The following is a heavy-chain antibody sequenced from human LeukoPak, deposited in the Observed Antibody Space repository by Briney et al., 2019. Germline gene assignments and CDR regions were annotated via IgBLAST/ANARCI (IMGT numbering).Heavy chain of an antibody. D-gene: IGHD1-1*01. V-gene: IGHV1-18*01. J-gene: IGHJ4*02. CDR1: GYTFTSYG. CDR2: ISAYNGNT. CDR3: ARDRHYNWNDGGRYFDY. Sequence: ASVKVSCKASGYTFTSYGISWVRQAPGQGLEWMGLISAYNGNTNYAQKLQGRVAMTTDTSTSTAYMELRSLRSDDTAVYYCARDRHYNWNDGGRYFDYWGQGTLVTVSS.